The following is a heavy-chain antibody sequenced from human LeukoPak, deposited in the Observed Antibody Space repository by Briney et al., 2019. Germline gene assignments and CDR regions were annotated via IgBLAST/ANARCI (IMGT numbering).Heavy chain of an antibody. Sequence: ASVKVSCKASGYTFSGYYMHWVRQAPGQGLEWMGWINPNTGRTNYAQNFQGRVTMTSDTSISTAYMELNSLRSDDTAVYYCARGTYFDSSGYSGVRLFDYWGQGTLLTVSS. J-gene: IGHJ4*02. V-gene: IGHV1-2*02. D-gene: IGHD3-22*01. CDR3: ARGTYFDSSGYSGVRLFDY. CDR2: INPNTGRT. CDR1: GYTFSGYY.